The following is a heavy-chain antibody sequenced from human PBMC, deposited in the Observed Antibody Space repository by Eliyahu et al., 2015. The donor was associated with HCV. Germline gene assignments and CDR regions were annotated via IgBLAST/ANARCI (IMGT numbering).Heavy chain of an antibody. J-gene: IGHJ4*02. CDR1: GFTFSSCA. CDR3: AKGRGGVANGPDY. D-gene: IGHD3-16*01. V-gene: IGHV3-23*01. CDR2: ISISGGTT. Sequence: EVQLLESGGGLVQPGGSLRLSCAASGFTFSSCAMNWVRQAPGKGLGGVSGISISGGTTYYADSVKGRFTISRDNSKNTLYLQMNSLRAEDTAVYYCAKGRGGVANGPDYWGQGTLVTVSS.